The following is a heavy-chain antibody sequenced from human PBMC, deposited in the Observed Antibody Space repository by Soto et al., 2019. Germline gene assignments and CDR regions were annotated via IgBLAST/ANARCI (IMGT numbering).Heavy chain of an antibody. Sequence: QVQLVESGGGVVQPGRSLRLSCAASGFTLSSYGMHWVRQAPGKGLEWVAVIWYDGDKKYYADSVKVRSTISRDESKNTVYLHMSSLRGEDTGVYYCARGSAGSESVVVVPAIDFYSFDTWGQGTLVSVSS. CDR3: ARGSAGSESVVVVPAIDFYSFDT. CDR2: IWYDGDKK. CDR1: GFTLSSYG. V-gene: IGHV3-33*01. J-gene: IGHJ4*02. D-gene: IGHD2-15*01.